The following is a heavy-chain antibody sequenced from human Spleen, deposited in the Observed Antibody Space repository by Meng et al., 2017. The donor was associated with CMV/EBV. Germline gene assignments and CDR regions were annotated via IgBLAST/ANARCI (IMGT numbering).Heavy chain of an antibody. V-gene: IGHV4-39*07. CDR1: GGSISSSSYY. CDR2: IYYSGST. D-gene: IGHD2-8*01. CDR3: ARDQGMLYFDY. J-gene: IGHJ4*02. Sequence: QLQLQESGPGLVKPSETLSLTCTVSGGSISSSSYYWGWIRQPPGKGLEWIGSIYYSGSTYYNPSLKSRVTISVDTSKNQFSLKLSSVTAADTAVYYCARDQGMLYFDYWGQGTLVTVSS.